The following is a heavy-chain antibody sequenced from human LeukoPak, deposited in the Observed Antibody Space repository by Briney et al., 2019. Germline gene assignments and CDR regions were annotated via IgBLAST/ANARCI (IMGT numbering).Heavy chain of an antibody. V-gene: IGHV4-34*01. CDR2: INHSGST. D-gene: IGHD1-20*01. CDR1: GGSFSGYY. Sequence: KPSETLSLTCAVYGGSFSGYYWSWIRQPPGKGLEWIGEINHSGSTNYNPSLKSRVTISVDTSKNQFSLKLSSVTAADTAVYYCARGGISGWDHYFDYWGQGTLVTVSS. J-gene: IGHJ4*02. CDR3: ARGGISGWDHYFDY.